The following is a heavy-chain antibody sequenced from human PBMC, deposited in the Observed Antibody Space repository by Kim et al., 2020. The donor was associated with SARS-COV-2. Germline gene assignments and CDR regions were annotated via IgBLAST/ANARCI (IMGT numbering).Heavy chain of an antibody. CDR3: APNSPANDY. D-gene: IGHD1-1*01. Sequence: SETLSLTCTVSGGSISSSRYYWGWIRQPPGKGLEWIGNIYYSGSTYYNASLKSRVTISVDTSKNQFSLKLNSVTAADTAVYYCAPNSPANDYWGQGTLVTVSS. J-gene: IGHJ4*02. V-gene: IGHV4-39*01. CDR1: GGSISSSRYY. CDR2: IYYSGST.